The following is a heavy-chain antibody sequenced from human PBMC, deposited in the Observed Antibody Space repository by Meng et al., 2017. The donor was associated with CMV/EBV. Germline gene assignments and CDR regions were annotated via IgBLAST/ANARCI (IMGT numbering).Heavy chain of an antibody. J-gene: IGHJ4*02. D-gene: IGHD6-19*01. CDR3: ARGPSSGWYWG. CDR2: INHSGST. CDR1: GGSFSGYY. Sequence: SETLSLTCAVFGGSFSGYYWSWIRQPPGKGLEWIGEINHSGSTNHNLSLKSRVTISVDTSKNQFSLKRSSVTAADTAVYYCARGPSSGWYWGWGQGTLVTVSS. V-gene: IGHV4-34*01.